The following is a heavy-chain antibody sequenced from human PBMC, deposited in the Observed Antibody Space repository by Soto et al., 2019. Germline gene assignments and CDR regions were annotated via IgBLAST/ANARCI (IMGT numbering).Heavy chain of an antibody. D-gene: IGHD3-3*01. CDR2: INHSGST. J-gene: IGHJ6*02. V-gene: IGHV4-34*01. Sequence: TLSLTCAVYGGSFSGYYWSWIRQPPGKGLEWIGEINHSGSTNYNPSLKSRVTISVDTSKNQFSLKLSSVTAADTAVYYCARVHVLRFLEWHLYYYYGMDVWGQGTTVTVSS. CDR1: GGSFSGYY. CDR3: ARVHVLRFLEWHLYYYYGMDV.